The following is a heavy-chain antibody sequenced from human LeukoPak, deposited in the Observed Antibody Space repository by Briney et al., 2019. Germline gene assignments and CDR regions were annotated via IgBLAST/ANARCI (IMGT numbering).Heavy chain of an antibody. Sequence: GGSLRLSCAASGFTFSNYAMTWVRQAPGKGLEWVSGISGSGSSTYYADSVKGRFTLSRDYPKNTLYLQMNSLRAEDTAVYYCARGSRGGHYDILTGLNIPYYFDYWGQGTLVTVSS. D-gene: IGHD3-9*01. CDR1: GFTFSNYA. CDR2: ISGSGSST. V-gene: IGHV3-23*01. J-gene: IGHJ4*02. CDR3: ARGSRGGHYDILTGLNIPYYFDY.